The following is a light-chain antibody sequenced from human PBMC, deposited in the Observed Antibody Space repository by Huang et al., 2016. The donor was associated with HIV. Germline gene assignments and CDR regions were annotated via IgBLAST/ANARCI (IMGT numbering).Light chain of an antibody. CDR2: GAS. Sequence: EVVLTQSPATVSVSPGQGATLSCGASQSVEISGAGYHQKPGQSPRLLIYGASERAAGTPVRFSGSGSGTHFTLTISSLEPDDVGVYYCHQRHNWLTFGGGTKVEI. CDR3: HQRHNWLT. CDR1: QSVEIS. V-gene: IGKV3-11*01. J-gene: IGKJ4*01.